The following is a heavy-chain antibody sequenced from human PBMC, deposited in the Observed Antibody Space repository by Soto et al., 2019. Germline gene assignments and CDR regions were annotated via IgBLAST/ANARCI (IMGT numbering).Heavy chain of an antibody. Sequence: QVQLVQSGAEVKKPGSSVKVSCKTSGGTFSSYTVNWVRQAPGQGLEWMGRIIPILGITNYAQKFQGRVTITADKSTSXAXMXXSSLTSEDTAVYYCARVGGANSGEEEFYYYYGMDVWGQGTAVTVSS. V-gene: IGHV1-69*02. CDR1: GGTFSSYT. D-gene: IGHD3-10*01. CDR2: IIPILGIT. J-gene: IGHJ6*02. CDR3: ARVGGANSGEEEFYYYYGMDV.